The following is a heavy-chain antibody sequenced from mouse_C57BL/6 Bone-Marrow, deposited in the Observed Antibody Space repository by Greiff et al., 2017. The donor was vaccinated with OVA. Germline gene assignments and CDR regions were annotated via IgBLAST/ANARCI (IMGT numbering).Heavy chain of an antibody. CDR2: IRSKSNNYAT. CDR1: GFSFNTYA. CDR3: VAYDYLYAMDY. V-gene: IGHV10-1*01. D-gene: IGHD2-4*01. J-gene: IGHJ4*01. Sequence: EVQLVESGGGLVQPKGSLKLSCAASGFSFNTYAMNWVRQAPGKGLEWVARIRSKSNNYATYYADSVKDRFTIPRDDSESMLYLQMNNLKTEDTAMYYCVAYDYLYAMDYWGQGTSVTVSS.